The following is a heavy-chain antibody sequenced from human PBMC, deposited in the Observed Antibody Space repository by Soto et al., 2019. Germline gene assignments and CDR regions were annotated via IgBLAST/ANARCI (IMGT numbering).Heavy chain of an antibody. J-gene: IGHJ4*02. Sequence: GGSLRLSCKGSGYSFTSYWIGWVRQMPGKGLEWMGIIYPGDSDTRYSPSFQGQVTISADKSISTAYLQWSSLKASDTAMYYCARLGYYDSSGYYSYFDYWGQGTLVTVSS. V-gene: IGHV5-51*01. CDR3: ARLGYYDSSGYYSYFDY. CDR2: IYPGDSDT. CDR1: GYSFTSYW. D-gene: IGHD3-22*01.